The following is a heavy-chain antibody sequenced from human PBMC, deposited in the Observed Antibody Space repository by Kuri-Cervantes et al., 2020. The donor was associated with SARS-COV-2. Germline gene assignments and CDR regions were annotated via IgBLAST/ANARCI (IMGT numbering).Heavy chain of an antibody. V-gene: IGHV4-39*07. Sequence: SETLSLTCTVSGGSISSSSYYWGWIRQPPGKGLEWIANIFYSGSTYHNPSLKSRVTISVDTSKNQFSLKLSSVTAADTAVYYCARNDVSSGTYYNYYFDSWGQGTLVTVSS. J-gene: IGHJ4*02. CDR1: GGSISSSSYY. CDR2: IFYSGST. D-gene: IGHD3-10*01. CDR3: ARNDVSSGTYYNYYFDS.